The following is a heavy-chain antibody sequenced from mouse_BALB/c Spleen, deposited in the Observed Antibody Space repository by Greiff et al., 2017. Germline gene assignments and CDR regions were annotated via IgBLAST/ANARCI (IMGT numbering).Heavy chain of an antibody. D-gene: IGHD2-10*02. J-gene: IGHJ2*01. V-gene: IGHV1-87*01. CDR1: GYTFTSYW. Sequence: QVQLQQSGAELARPGASVKLSCKASGYTFTSYWMQWVKQRPGQGLEWIGAIYPGDGDTRYTQKFKGKATLTADKSSSTAYMQLSSLASEDSAVYYCARWAYGNFFDYWGQGTTLTVSS. CDR3: ARWAYGNFFDY. CDR2: IYPGDGDT.